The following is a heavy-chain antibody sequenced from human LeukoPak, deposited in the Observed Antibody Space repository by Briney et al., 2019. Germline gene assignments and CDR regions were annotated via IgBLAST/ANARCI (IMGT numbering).Heavy chain of an antibody. V-gene: IGHV3-33*01. CDR3: ARAADHHGGFDY. D-gene: IGHD3-16*01. CDR1: GFTFSSYG. J-gene: IGHJ4*02. Sequence: GRSLRLSCAASGFTFSSYGMHWVRQAPGKGLEWVAVIWYDGSNKYYADSVKGRFTISRDNSKNTLYLQMNSLRAEDTAVYYCARAADHHGGFDYWGPGTLVTVSS. CDR2: IWYDGSNK.